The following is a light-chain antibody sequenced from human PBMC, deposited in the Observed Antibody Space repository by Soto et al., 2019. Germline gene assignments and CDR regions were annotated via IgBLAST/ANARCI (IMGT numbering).Light chain of an antibody. CDR1: QSISSSY. V-gene: IGKV3-20*01. J-gene: IGKJ1*01. CDR2: GAS. CDR3: QQYSSTLWK. Sequence: EIVLTQSPGTLSLSPGERTTLSCRASQSISSSYLAWYQQKPGQAPRLLVYGASSRATGIPDRFSGSGSGTDFTLTISRLEPEDFALYYSQQYSSTLWKLAQGTKVDIK.